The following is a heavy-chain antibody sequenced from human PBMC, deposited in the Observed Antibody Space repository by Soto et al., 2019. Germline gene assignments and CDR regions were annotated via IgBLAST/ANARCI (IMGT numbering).Heavy chain of an antibody. CDR2: IYYSGST. CDR3: ARTIAVAGTELDAFDI. J-gene: IGHJ3*02. Sequence: SETLSLTCTVSGGSISSYYWSWIRQPPGKGLEWIGYIYYSGSTNYNPSLKSRVTISVDTSKNQFSLKLSSVTAADTAVYYCARTIAVAGTELDAFDIWGQGTMVTVSS. D-gene: IGHD6-19*01. CDR1: GGSISSYY. V-gene: IGHV4-59*08.